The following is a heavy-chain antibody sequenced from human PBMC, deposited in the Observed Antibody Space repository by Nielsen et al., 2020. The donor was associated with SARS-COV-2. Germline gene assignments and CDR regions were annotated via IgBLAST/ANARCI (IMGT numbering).Heavy chain of an antibody. J-gene: IGHJ4*02. CDR2: ISSSGRST. CDR1: GFTFSIFA. D-gene: IGHD2-21*01. CDR3: VKDIKEYCGGDSCPLVDY. V-gene: IGHV3-64D*09. Sequence: GGSLRLSCSASGFTFSIFAMNWVRQAPGKKLEYIAVISSSGRSTYYADSVKDRFTISRDNSKKTVSLQMRSLRPEDTAVYYCVKDIKEYCGGDSCPLVDYWGQGTRVTVSS.